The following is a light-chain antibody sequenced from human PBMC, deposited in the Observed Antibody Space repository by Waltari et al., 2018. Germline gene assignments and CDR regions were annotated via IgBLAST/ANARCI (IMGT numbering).Light chain of an antibody. CDR1: QSVTSNY. Sequence: SSRASQSVTSNYLAWYQQKPGQAPRLLISGASSRATGIPDRFSGSGSGTDFTLTISRLETEDFAVYHCQQYGSSPWTFGQGTKVEIK. J-gene: IGKJ1*01. CDR3: QQYGSSPWT. V-gene: IGKV3-20*01. CDR2: GAS.